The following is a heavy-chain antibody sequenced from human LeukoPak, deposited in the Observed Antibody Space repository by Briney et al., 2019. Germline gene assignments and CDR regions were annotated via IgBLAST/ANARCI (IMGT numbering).Heavy chain of an antibody. D-gene: IGHD7-27*01. CDR3: AKDGGLWVSAHWGDS. CDR1: GFTVDSNY. Sequence: GGSLRLSCAASGFTVDSNYLSWVRQAPGKGLEWVSTIYTGGNTYYADSVKGRFTVSRDNSKNTLFLQMNSLRAEDTAVYYCAKDGGLWVSAHWGDSWGRGTLVTVSS. J-gene: IGHJ4*02. CDR2: IYTGGNT. V-gene: IGHV3-53*01.